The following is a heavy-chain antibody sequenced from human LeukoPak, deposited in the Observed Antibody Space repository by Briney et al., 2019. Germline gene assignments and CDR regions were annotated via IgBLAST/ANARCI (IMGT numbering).Heavy chain of an antibody. CDR3: ARDSRGSSGYSFDY. CDR1: GFTFSNYG. J-gene: IGHJ4*02. CDR2: IRYDGNNK. D-gene: IGHD3-22*01. V-gene: IGHV3-30*02. Sequence: GGSLRLSCGVSGFTFSNYGMLWVRQAPGKGLEWVAFIRYDGNNKLYADSVKGRFTISRDNAKNSLYLQMNSLRAEDTAVYYCARDSRGSSGYSFDYWGQGTLVTVSS.